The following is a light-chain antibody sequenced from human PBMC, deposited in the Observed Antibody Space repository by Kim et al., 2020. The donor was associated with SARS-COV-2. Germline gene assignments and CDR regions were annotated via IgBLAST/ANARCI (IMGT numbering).Light chain of an antibody. CDR3: QAWDSSSYV. Sequence: SVSPGQTATIPCSGDKLGDKYACWYQQKPGQSPVLVIYQDSKRPSGIPGRFSGSNSGNTATLTISGTQTMDEADYYCQAWDSSSYVFGTGTKVTVL. CDR1: KLGDKY. V-gene: IGLV3-1*01. J-gene: IGLJ1*01. CDR2: QDS.